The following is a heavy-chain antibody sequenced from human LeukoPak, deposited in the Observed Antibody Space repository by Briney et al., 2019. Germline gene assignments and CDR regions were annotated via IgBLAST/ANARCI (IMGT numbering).Heavy chain of an antibody. CDR3: ARETSGDSSGHDY. CDR2: ISSSGSTI. J-gene: IGHJ4*02. CDR1: GFAFSDYY. D-gene: IGHD3-22*01. V-gene: IGHV3-11*01. Sequence: GGTLRLSCAASGFAFSDYYMSWIRQAPGKGLEWVSYISSSGSTIYYADSVKGRFTISRDNAKNSLYLQMNSLRAEDTAVYYCARETSGDSSGHDYWGQGTLVTVSS.